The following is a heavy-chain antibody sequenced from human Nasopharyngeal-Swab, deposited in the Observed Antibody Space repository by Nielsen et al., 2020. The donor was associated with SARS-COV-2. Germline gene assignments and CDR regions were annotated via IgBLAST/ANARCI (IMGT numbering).Heavy chain of an antibody. J-gene: IGHJ5*02. CDR2: INPNGGST. Sequence: ASAKVSCKASGYTFTSYYIHWVRQAPGQGLEWMGRINPNGGSTSYTQKFHGSVTMTRATSTSTVYMELSSLRSEDTAMYYCAREGHHWFDPWGQGTLVTVSS. CDR1: GYTFTSYY. V-gene: IGHV1-46*01. CDR3: AREGHHWFDP.